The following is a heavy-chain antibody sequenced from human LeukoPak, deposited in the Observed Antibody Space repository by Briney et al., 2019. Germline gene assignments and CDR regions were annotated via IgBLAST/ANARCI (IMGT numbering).Heavy chain of an antibody. V-gene: IGHV3-23*01. CDR2: ISGSGGST. CDR3: AKFPIVVVPAASSVIDY. J-gene: IGHJ4*02. CDR1: GFTFSGYA. D-gene: IGHD2-2*01. Sequence: GGSLRLSCAASGFTFSGYAMSWVRQAPGKGLGWVSAISGSGGSTYYADSVKGRFTISRDNSKNTLYLQMNSLRAEDTAVYYCAKFPIVVVPAASSVIDYWGQGTLVTVSS.